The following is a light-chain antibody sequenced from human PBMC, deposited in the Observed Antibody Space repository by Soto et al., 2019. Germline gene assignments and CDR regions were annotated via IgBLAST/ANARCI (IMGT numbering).Light chain of an antibody. CDR3: QQRSNWPPVT. V-gene: IGKV3-11*01. CDR2: DAS. J-gene: IGKJ4*01. CDR1: QSVGYH. Sequence: EIVLTQSPATLYLSPGERATLSCRASQSVGYHLAWYQQKPGQAPRLLIYDASNRATGIPARFSGSGSGTDFTLAISRLEPEDFAVYYCQQRSNWPPVTFGGGNKVEIK.